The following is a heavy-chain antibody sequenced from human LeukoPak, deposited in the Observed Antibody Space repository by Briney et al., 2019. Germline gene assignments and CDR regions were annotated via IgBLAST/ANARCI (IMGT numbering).Heavy chain of an antibody. D-gene: IGHD5-18*01. CDR3: ASGAGGYSYGSYYYYYMDV. V-gene: IGHV1-69*05. Sequence: ASVKVSCKASGYTFTGYYMHWVRQAPGQGLEWMGGIIPIFGTANYAQKFQGRVTITTDESTSTAYMELSSLRSEDTAVYYCASGAGGYSYGSYYYYYMDVWGKGTTVTVSS. CDR1: GYTFTGYY. J-gene: IGHJ6*03. CDR2: IIPIFGTA.